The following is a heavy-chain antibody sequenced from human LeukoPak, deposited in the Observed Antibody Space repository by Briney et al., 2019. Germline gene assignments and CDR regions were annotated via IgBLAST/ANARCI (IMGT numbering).Heavy chain of an antibody. D-gene: IGHD5-24*01. Sequence: GGSLRLSCAGSGFIFNNYAMHWVRQPPGKGLEWVSGISWNSGSIDYADSVKGRFTISRDNAKNSLYLQMNSLRAEDTAIYYCTRVGYIDEGIDYWGQGTLVTVSS. CDR1: GFIFNNYA. V-gene: IGHV3-9*01. CDR2: ISWNSGSI. CDR3: TRVGYIDEGIDY. J-gene: IGHJ4*02.